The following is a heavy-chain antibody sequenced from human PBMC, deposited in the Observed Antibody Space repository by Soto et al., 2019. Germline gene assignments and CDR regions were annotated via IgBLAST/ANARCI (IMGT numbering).Heavy chain of an antibody. D-gene: IGHD2-21*01. V-gene: IGHV3-73*01. CDR2: INTKPNNYAT. J-gene: IGHJ5*02. CDR1: GFTFSDSA. CDR3: TRSPDADWGAGRCLTWFDP. Sequence: EVQLVESGGGLVQPGGSLKLSCAASGFTFSDSAMHWVRQASGKGLEWVGRINTKPNNYATAYGASVQGRFTISIDDSKSTAYLHMNSLKTADTALYYCTRSPDADWGAGRCLTWFDPWGPGSLVTFSS.